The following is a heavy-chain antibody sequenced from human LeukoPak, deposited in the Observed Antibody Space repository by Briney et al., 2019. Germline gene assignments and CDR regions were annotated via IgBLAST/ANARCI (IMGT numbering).Heavy chain of an antibody. CDR1: GFTFSSYS. D-gene: IGHD3-22*01. V-gene: IGHV3-53*01. CDR2: IYSGGST. J-gene: IGHJ4*02. Sequence: GGSLRLFCAASGFTFSSYSMNWVRQAPGKGLEWVSVIYSGGSTYYADSVKGRFTISRDNSKNTLYLQMNSLRAEDTAVYYCAREGIPGPYDSSGYSSFPFDYWGQGTLVTVSS. CDR3: AREGIPGPYDSSGYSSFPFDY.